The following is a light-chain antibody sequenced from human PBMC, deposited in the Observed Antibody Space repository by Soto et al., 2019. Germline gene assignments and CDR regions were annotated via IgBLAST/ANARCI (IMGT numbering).Light chain of an antibody. CDR1: SSDVGGYNY. Sequence: QTVVTQPPSASGSPGQSVTISCTGTSSDVGGYNYVSWYQQHPGKAPKLMIYEVSKWPSGVPDRFSGSKSGNTASLTVSGLQAEDEADYYCSSYAGSNNPVVFGGGTQLTVL. CDR2: EVS. V-gene: IGLV2-8*01. CDR3: SSYAGSNNPVV. J-gene: IGLJ2*01.